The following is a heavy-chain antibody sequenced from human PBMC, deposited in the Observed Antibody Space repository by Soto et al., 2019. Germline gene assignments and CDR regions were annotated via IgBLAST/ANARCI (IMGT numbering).Heavy chain of an antibody. CDR1: GGSISNAFYS. CDR2: IYNSGST. CDR3: ARGPSGDKVDY. D-gene: IGHD1-26*01. V-gene: IGHV4-30-4*01. J-gene: IGHJ4*02. Sequence: SESLSLTRTVSGGSISNAFYSWSWIRQPPGKGLEWIGHIYNSGSTYSNPSLKSRVTISIDTSKNQFSLKLNSVTAADTAVYYCARGPSGDKVDYWGQGTLVTVS.